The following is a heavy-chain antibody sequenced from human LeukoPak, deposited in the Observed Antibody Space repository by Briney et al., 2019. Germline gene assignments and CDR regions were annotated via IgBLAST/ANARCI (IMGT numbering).Heavy chain of an antibody. CDR2: INAGNGNT. J-gene: IGHJ6*02. V-gene: IGHV1-3*01. Sequence: ASVKVSCKASGYTFTSYAMHWVRQAPGQRLEWMGWINAGNGNTKYSQKFQGRVTITRDTSASTAYMELSSPRSEDTAVYYCARGGNDITMVRGVTGPYYYYGMDVWGQGTTVTVSS. CDR3: ARGGNDITMVRGVTGPYYYYGMDV. CDR1: GYTFTSYA. D-gene: IGHD3-10*01.